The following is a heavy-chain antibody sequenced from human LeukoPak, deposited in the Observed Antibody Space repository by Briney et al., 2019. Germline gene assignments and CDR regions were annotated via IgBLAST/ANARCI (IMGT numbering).Heavy chain of an antibody. CDR1: GDSISSYY. V-gene: IGHV4-59*12. D-gene: IGHD6-13*01. J-gene: IGHJ5*02. CDR2: MYYSGST. CDR3: ARGRKEQLIRTAYNWFDP. Sequence: SETLSLTCTVSGDSISSYYWSWIRQPPGKGLEWIGYMYYSGSTNYNPSLKSRVTISVDKSKNQFSLKLNSVTAADTALYYCARGRKEQLIRTAYNWFDPWGQGTLVTVSS.